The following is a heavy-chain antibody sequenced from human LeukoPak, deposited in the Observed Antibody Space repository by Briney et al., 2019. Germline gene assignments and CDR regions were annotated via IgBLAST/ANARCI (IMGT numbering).Heavy chain of an antibody. CDR3: AKDGNYPHKNYYYYMDV. J-gene: IGHJ6*03. V-gene: IGHV3-9*01. CDR1: GFTFDDYA. D-gene: IGHD1-7*01. Sequence: SGGSLRLSCAASGFTFDDYAMHWVRQAPGKGLEWVSGISWNSGSIGYADSVKGRFTISRDNAKNSLYLQMNSLRAEDTALYYCAKDGNYPHKNYYYYMDVWGKGTTVTVSS. CDR2: ISWNSGSI.